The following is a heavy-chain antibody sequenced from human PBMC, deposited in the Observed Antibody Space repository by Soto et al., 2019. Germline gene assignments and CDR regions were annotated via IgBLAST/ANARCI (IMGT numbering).Heavy chain of an antibody. V-gene: IGHV3-23*01. Sequence: EVQVLESGGGLVQPGGSLRLSCVASGFTFSTYAMNWVRQAPGKGLEWVSGISGSGSDRYYADSVRRRFTISRDNSTTTLNLQMAGLRAADSTIYCCAKAPRSYCYYRAVRGKGTAVHVSS. CDR1: GFTFSTYA. D-gene: IGHD2-15*01. CDR3: AKAPRSYCYYRAV. J-gene: IGHJ6*03. CDR2: ISGSGSDR.